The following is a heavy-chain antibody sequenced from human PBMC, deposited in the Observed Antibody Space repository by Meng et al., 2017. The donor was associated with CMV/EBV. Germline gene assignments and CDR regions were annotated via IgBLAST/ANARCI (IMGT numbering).Heavy chain of an antibody. V-gene: IGHV1-69*05. D-gene: IGHD4/OR15-4a*01. CDR1: GGTSNTYT. CDR2: IIPIFGTA. Sequence: SVKVSCKASGGTSNTYTFNWVRQAPGRGLEWMGGIIPIFGTANYAQKFQGRVTITTDESTSTAYMELSSLRSEDTAVYYCARAYLTRPYGMDVWGQGTTVTVSS. CDR3: ARAYLTRPYGMDV. J-gene: IGHJ6*02.